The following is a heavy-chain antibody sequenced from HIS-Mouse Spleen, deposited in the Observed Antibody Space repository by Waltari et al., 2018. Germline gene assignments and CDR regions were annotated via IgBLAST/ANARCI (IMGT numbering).Heavy chain of an antibody. CDR3: AKASSGWLDY. D-gene: IGHD6-19*01. J-gene: IGHJ4*02. V-gene: IGHV3-30*18. CDR1: GVTLRSCG. CDR2: ISYDGSNK. Sequence: QVQLVESGGGGVWSGMSWRPPCAAAGVTLRSCGVPWVLPAPGKGLALVAVISYDGSNKYYADSGKGRFTISRDNSKNTLYLQMNSLRAEDTAVYYCAKASSGWLDYWGQGTLVTVSS.